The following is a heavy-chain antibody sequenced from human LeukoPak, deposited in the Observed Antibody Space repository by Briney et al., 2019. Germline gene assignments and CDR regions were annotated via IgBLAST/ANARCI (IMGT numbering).Heavy chain of an antibody. CDR3: AGHHPRNTVDF. V-gene: IGHV4-59*08. CDR1: GGSFSGYY. J-gene: IGHJ4*02. Sequence: SETLSLTCAVYGGSFSGYYWSWIRQPPGKGLEWIAYISDIGSINYNPSPKSRVTISLDTSKNQFSLKLSSVTAADTAVYYCAGHHPRNTVDFWGQGTLVTVSS. D-gene: IGHD2/OR15-2a*01. CDR2: ISDIGSI.